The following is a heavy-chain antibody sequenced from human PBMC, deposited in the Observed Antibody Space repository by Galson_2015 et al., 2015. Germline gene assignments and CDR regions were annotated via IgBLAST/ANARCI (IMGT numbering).Heavy chain of an antibody. CDR3: AREGSDFWSGYYLFDY. V-gene: IGHV1-3*01. Sequence: SVKVSCKASGYTFTSYAMHWVRQAPGQRLEWMGWINAGNGNTKYSQKFQGRVTITRDTSASTAYMELSSLRSEDTAVYYCAREGSDFWSGYYLFDYWGQGTLVTVSS. CDR2: INAGNGNT. CDR1: GYTFTSYA. J-gene: IGHJ4*02. D-gene: IGHD3-3*01.